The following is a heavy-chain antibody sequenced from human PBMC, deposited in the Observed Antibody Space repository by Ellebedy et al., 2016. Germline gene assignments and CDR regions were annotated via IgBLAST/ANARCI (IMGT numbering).Heavy chain of an antibody. Sequence: SETLSLTCAVSGGSISSSNWWSWVRQPPGKGLEWIGEIYHSGSTNYNPSLKSRVTISVDKSKNQFSLKLSSVTAADTAVYYCARGGGSSGWPNDDWGQGTLVTVSS. CDR3: ARGGGSSGWPNDD. J-gene: IGHJ4*02. CDR1: GGSISSSNW. V-gene: IGHV4-4*02. CDR2: IYHSGST. D-gene: IGHD6-19*01.